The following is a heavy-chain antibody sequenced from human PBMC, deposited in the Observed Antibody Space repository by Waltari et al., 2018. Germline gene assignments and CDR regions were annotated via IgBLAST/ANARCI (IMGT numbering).Heavy chain of an antibody. D-gene: IGHD4-17*01. V-gene: IGHV3-53*02. CDR1: GLTVSSHY. CDR2: CYSGVST. J-gene: IGHJ4*02. Sequence: EVQLVETGGGLIKPGGFLRLSCAASGLTVSSHYMSWVRRAAGSGLEWVSVCYSGVSTYYAGSVKVLYTISRDNSKNTLYLQMNSLRADDTAVYYWSRGYGDYYFDYWGQGTLVTVSS. CDR3: SRGYGDYYFDY.